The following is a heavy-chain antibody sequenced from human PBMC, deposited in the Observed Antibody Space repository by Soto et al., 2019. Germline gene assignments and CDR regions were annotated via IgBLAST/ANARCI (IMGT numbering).Heavy chain of an antibody. D-gene: IGHD2-15*01. Sequence: ESVGGLVQPGGSLRLSCVASGFTFWGDWMSWVRQAPGKGLEWVANIKQDGSAKQYLDSVRGRFTISRDNSKNSVYLQMNSLRAEDTALYYCARDFYGGFSYGPGDNWGQGTLVTVSS. CDR1: GFTFWGDW. V-gene: IGHV3-7*01. J-gene: IGHJ4*02. CDR3: ARDFYGGFSYGPGDN. CDR2: IKQDGSAK.